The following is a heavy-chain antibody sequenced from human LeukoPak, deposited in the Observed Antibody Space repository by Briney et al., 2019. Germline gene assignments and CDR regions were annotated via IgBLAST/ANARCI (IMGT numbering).Heavy chain of an antibody. J-gene: IGHJ3*02. CDR2: IIPILGIA. Sequence: SVKVSCKASGGTFSSYAISWVRQAPGQGLEWMGRIIPILGIANYAQKFQGRVTITADKSTSTAYMELSSLRSEDTAVYYCARVDSSSGVDAFDIWGQGTMVTVSS. V-gene: IGHV1-69*04. CDR1: GGTFSSYA. CDR3: ARVDSSSGVDAFDI. D-gene: IGHD6-13*01.